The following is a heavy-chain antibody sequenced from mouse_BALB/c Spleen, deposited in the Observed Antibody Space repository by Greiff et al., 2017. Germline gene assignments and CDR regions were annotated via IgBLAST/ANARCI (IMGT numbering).Heavy chain of an antibody. CDR1: GFNIKDTY. CDR2: LDPANGNT. CDR3: ASWDGPPFAY. V-gene: IGHV14-3*02. J-gene: IGHJ3*01. Sequence: VQLQQSGAELVKPGASVKLSCTASGFNIKDTYMHWVKQRPEQGLEWIGRLDPANGNTKSDPKFQGKATITADTSSNTAYLQLSSLTSEDTAVYYCASWDGPPFAYWGQGTLVTVSA. D-gene: IGHD2-3*01.